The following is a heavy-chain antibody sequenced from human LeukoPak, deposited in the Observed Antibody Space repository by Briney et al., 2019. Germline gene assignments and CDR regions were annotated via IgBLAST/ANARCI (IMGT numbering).Heavy chain of an antibody. D-gene: IGHD1/OR15-1a*01. CDR1: GGSISSDY. V-gene: IGHV4-4*07. Sequence: SETLSLTCTVSGGSISSDYWSWIRQPAGKGLEWIGRIFTSGSTSYNPSLKSRVTMSLDTSKNQFSLKLSSVTAADTAVYFCSRGGANNLWGQGTLVTVSS. J-gene: IGHJ4*02. CDR3: SRGGANNL. CDR2: IFTSGST.